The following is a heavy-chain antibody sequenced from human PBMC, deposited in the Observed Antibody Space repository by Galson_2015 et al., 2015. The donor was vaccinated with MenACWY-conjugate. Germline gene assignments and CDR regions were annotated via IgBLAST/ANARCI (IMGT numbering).Heavy chain of an antibody. CDR1: GYSFTRYW. V-gene: IGHV5-10-1*01. J-gene: IGHJ4*02. Sequence: QSGAEVKKPGESLRISCTGSGYSFTRYWISWVRQMPGRGLEWMGRIDPSDSYTNNSPSFQGHVTISADKSISTAYLQWSSLKASDTAMYYCARPDGSDWYLGGDYWGQGTLVTVSS. CDR2: IDPSDSYT. CDR3: ARPDGSDWYLGGDY. D-gene: IGHD6-19*01.